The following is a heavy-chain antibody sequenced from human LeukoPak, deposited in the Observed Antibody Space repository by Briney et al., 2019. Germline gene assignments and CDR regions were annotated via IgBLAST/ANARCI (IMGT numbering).Heavy chain of an antibody. CDR1: GFTVSNNY. CDR2: IYSNGDT. CDR3: ARGDNWHFDY. V-gene: IGHV3-53*01. D-gene: IGHD5-24*01. J-gene: IGHJ4*02. Sequence: GGSLRLSCAASGFTVSNNYLTWVRQVPGKGLEWVSYIYSNGDTFYADSVKGRFTISRDSSKNTLYLQMNSLRVEDTAVYYCARGDNWHFDYWGQGTLVTVSS.